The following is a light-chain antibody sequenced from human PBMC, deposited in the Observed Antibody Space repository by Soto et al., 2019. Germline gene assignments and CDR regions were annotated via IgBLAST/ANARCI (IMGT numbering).Light chain of an antibody. V-gene: IGKV3-20*01. CDR3: QQYGSSPFT. CDR1: QSVTSSY. CDR2: GAS. J-gene: IGKJ5*01. Sequence: IVLTQSPGTLSLSPGETATLSFSASQSVTSSYLAWYQQKPGQAPRLLIYGASSRATGIPDRFSGGGSGTDFSLTISRLEPEDFAVYYCQQYGSSPFTFGQGTRLEI.